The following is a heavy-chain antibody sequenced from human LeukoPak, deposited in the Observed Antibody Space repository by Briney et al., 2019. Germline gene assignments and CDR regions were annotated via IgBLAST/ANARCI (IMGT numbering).Heavy chain of an antibody. CDR3: AKDTGGNGAYFYAMDV. Sequence: GGSLRLSCVGSGFAFHNYAIHWVRRPPGKGLEWVSAISDTKAYADTVKGRFTISRGRARNSLYLQMDSLRPEDTALYYCAKDTGGNGAYFYAMDVWGQGTSVTVSS. D-gene: IGHD4-23*01. V-gene: IGHV3-9*01. CDR1: GFAFHNYA. CDR2: ISDTK. J-gene: IGHJ6*02.